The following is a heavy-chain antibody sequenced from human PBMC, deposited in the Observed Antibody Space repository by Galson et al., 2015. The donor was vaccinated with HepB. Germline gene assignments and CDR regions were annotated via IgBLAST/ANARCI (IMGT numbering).Heavy chain of an antibody. J-gene: IGHJ4*02. D-gene: IGHD3-16*01. Sequence: SLRLSCAASTSIFSTYSMYWVRQAPGKGLEWVSYISSGGTPIYYADSVKGRFTISRDNAKNSLLLQMNSLTADDTAVYYCVRDPPLGTPFDYWGQGSLVTVSS. CDR2: ISSGGTPI. V-gene: IGHV3-48*04. CDR3: VRDPPLGTPFDY. CDR1: TSIFSTYS.